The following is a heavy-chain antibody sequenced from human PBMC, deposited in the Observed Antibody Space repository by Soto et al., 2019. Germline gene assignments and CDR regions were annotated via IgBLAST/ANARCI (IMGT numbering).Heavy chain of an antibody. V-gene: IGHV1-2*02. Sequence: AAVKVSCKASGDTFTGYYMHWVRQAPGQGLEWMGWINPNSGGTNYAQKFQGRVTMTRDTSISTAYMELSRLRSDDTAVYYCARASHDYGEGRYYYGMDVWGQGTTVTVSS. CDR2: INPNSGGT. D-gene: IGHD4-17*01. J-gene: IGHJ6*02. CDR3: ARASHDYGEGRYYYGMDV. CDR1: GDTFTGYY.